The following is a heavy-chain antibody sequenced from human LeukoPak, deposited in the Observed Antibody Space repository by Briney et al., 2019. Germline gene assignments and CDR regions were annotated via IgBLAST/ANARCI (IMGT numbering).Heavy chain of an antibody. CDR2: ISGFGEST. CDR3: ATGGHASSIDY. D-gene: IGHD3-10*01. CDR1: GFTFISRA. V-gene: IGHV3-23*01. Sequence: PGGSLRLSCAASGFTFISRAITWVRQAPGKGLEWVSTISGFGESTFYADSVKGRFTISRDKSRNTVHLQVDSLRAEDTAVYYCATGGHASSIDYWGQGTLVTVSS. J-gene: IGHJ4*02.